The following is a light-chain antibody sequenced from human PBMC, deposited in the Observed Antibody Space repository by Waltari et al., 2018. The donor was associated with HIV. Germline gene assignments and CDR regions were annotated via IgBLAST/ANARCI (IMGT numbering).Light chain of an antibody. CDR2: DVS. V-gene: IGLV2-14*03. CDR1: SSHVGGHTS. CDR3: SSYTANSRI. Sequence: QSALTQPASVSGSLVQSITISCTGTSSHVGGHTSVSWYQQHPGKAPKLLISDVSNRPSGVSNRFSGSKSGNTASLTISGLQAEDEADYYCSSYTANSRIFGGGTRLTVL. J-gene: IGLJ2*01.